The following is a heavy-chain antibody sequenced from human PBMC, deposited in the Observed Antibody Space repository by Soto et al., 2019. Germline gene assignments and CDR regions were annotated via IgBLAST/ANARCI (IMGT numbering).Heavy chain of an antibody. Sequence: PGWSLRLSCTASGFTFGDYAMSWFRQAPGKGLEWVGFIRSKAYGGTTEYAASVKGRFTISRDDSKSIAYLQMNSLKTEDTAVYYCTKPMVRGVRPYYFDYWGQRTLVTVSS. D-gene: IGHD3-10*01. CDR3: TKPMVRGVRPYYFDY. CDR2: IRSKAYGGTT. CDR1: GFTFGDYA. J-gene: IGHJ4*02. V-gene: IGHV3-49*03.